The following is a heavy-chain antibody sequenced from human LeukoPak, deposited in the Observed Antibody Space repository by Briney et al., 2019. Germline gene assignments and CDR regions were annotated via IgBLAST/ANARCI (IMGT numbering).Heavy chain of an antibody. D-gene: IGHD3-3*01. CDR3: ARDRTIFGVVTE. CDR1: GYTFTGYY. Sequence: ASVKVSCKASGYTFTGYYMHWVRQAPGQGLEWMGWINPNSGGTNYAQKFQGRVTMTRDTSISTAYMELSRLRSDDTAVYYCARDRTIFGVVTEWGQGALVTVSS. V-gene: IGHV1-2*02. J-gene: IGHJ4*02. CDR2: INPNSGGT.